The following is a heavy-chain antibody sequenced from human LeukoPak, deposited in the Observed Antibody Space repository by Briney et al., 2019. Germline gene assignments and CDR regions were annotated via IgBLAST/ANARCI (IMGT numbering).Heavy chain of an antibody. Sequence: GGSLRLSCAASGFTFDDYTMHWVRQAPGKGLEWVSLISWDGGSTYYADSVKGRFTISRDNSKNSLYLQMNSLRTEDTALYYCAKGVYYYDSSGYYGWYFDLWGRGTLVTVSS. V-gene: IGHV3-43*01. J-gene: IGHJ2*01. D-gene: IGHD3-22*01. CDR1: GFTFDDYT. CDR2: ISWDGGST. CDR3: AKGVYYYDSSGYYGWYFDL.